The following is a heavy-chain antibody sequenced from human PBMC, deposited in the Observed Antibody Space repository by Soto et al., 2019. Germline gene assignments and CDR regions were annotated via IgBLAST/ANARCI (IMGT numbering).Heavy chain of an antibody. CDR1: GGSISSYY. Sequence: SETMSLTCTVSGGSISSYYWSWIRKPPGKGLEWIGYIYYSGSTNYNPSLKSRVAISVDTSKNQFSLKLSSVTAADTAVYYCASNIAAAGNFDYWGQGTLVTVSS. CDR3: ASNIAAAGNFDY. CDR2: IYYSGST. J-gene: IGHJ4*02. V-gene: IGHV4-59*01. D-gene: IGHD6-13*01.